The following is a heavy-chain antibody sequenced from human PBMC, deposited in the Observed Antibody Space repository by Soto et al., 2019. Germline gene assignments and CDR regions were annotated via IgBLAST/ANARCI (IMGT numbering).Heavy chain of an antibody. CDR2: ISGSGGST. V-gene: IGHV3-23*01. J-gene: IGHJ6*02. CDR1: GFTFSFYA. D-gene: IGHD2-2*01. Sequence: GGSLRLSCAASGFTFSFYAMSWVRQAPGKGLEWVSAISGSGGSTYYADSVKGRFTISRDNSKNTLYLQMNSLRAEDTAVYYCAMSRRAGSSIYDYYYGMDVWGQGTTVTVSS. CDR3: AMSRRAGSSIYDYYYGMDV.